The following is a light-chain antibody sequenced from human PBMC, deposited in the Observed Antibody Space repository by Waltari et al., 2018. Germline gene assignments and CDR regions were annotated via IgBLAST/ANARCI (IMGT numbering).Light chain of an antibody. CDR2: EGS. CDR1: SRGVGSYNL. J-gene: IGLJ3*02. Sequence: QSALTQPASVSGSPGQSITISCTGPSRGVGSYNLVSWYQQHPGKAPKLMIYEGSKRPTGVSNRFSGSKSGNTASLTISGLQAEDEDDYYCCSYAGAVFGGGTKLTIL. V-gene: IGLV2-23*01. CDR3: CSYAGAV.